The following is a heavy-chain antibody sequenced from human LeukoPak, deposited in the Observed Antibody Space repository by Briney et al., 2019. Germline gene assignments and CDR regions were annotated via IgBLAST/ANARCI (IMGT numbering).Heavy chain of an antibody. Sequence: GGSLRLSCAASGFTVSSNYMSWVRQAPSKELEWVSVIYSGGSTYYADSVKGRFTISRHNSKNTLYLQMNSLRAEDTAVYYCARAPEWLIFDYWGQGTLVTVSS. V-gene: IGHV3-53*04. J-gene: IGHJ4*02. CDR2: IYSGGST. D-gene: IGHD6-19*01. CDR3: ARAPEWLIFDY. CDR1: GFTVSSNY.